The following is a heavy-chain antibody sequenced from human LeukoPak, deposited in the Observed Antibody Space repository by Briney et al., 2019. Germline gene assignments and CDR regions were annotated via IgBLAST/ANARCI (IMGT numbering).Heavy chain of an antibody. V-gene: IGHV3-30*02. CDR1: GFTFSSSG. J-gene: IGHJ6*02. D-gene: IGHD1-14*01. CDR3: AKEDHIRYSYGMNV. Sequence: PGGSLRLSCAASGFTFSSSGMHWVRQAPGKGLEWVAFISDDGSNKYYGDSVKGRFSISRDNSKNRLYLQVDSLRPEDTAVYFCAKEDHIRYSYGMNVWGQGTTVTVSS. CDR2: ISDDGSNK.